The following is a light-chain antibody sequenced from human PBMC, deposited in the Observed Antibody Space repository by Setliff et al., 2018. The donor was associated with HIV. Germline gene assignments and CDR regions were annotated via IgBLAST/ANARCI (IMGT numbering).Light chain of an antibody. CDR1: STSIGAGYS. V-gene: IGLV1-40*03. J-gene: IGLJ3*02. CDR3: LSYDGSLTAWV. Sequence: QSALTQPPSVSGAPGQRVTISCTGGSTSIGAGYSVHWYQQIAGAAPKLLIFRNTRRPSGVPDRFSGSQSGASASLVITGLQPEDDADYYCLSYDGSLTAWVFGGGTK. CDR2: RNT.